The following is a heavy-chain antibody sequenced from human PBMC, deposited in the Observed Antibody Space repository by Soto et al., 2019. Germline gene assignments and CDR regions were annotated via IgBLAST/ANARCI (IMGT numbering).Heavy chain of an antibody. CDR3: ARQTINTSHKFGYGMDV. V-gene: IGHV5-51*01. CDR2: IYPGDSDT. CDR1: GYSFTSYW. D-gene: IGHD3-10*01. Sequence: ESLKISCERSGYSFTSYWIGWVRQMPGKGLEWMGIIYPGDSDTRYSPSFQGQVTISADKSISTAYLQWSSLKASDTAMYYCARQTINTSHKFGYGMDVWGQGTTDTVSS. J-gene: IGHJ6*02.